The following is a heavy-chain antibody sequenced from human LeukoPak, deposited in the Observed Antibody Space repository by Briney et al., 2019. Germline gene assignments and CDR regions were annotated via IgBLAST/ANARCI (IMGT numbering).Heavy chain of an antibody. V-gene: IGHV7-4-1*02. D-gene: IGHD2-15*01. CDR1: GYTFTSYG. CDR3: ARDQFEEYCSGGSCYSGWFDS. CDR2: INTNTGNP. Sequence: GASVKVSCKASGYTFTSYGISWVRQAPGQGLEWMGWINTNTGNPTYAQGFTGRFVFSLDTSVSTAYQQISSLKAEDTAVYYCARDQFEEYCSGGSCYSGWFDSWGQGTLVTVSS. J-gene: IGHJ5*01.